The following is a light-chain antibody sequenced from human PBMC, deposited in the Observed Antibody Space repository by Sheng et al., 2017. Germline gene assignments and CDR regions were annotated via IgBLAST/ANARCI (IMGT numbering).Light chain of an antibody. CDR2: AAS. CDR1: QSINNF. Sequence: DIQMTQSPSSLSASVGDRVTITCRASQSINNFLNWYQQKPGRAPNLLIYAASSLQSGVPSRFSGSGSGTDFTLTISSLQPDDFATYYCQQYDSEITFGQGTRLEIK. J-gene: IGKJ5*01. V-gene: IGKV1-39*01. CDR3: QQYDSEIT.